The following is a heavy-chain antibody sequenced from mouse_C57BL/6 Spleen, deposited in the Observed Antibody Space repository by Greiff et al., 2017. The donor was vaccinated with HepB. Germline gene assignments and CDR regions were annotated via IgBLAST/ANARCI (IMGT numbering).Heavy chain of an antibody. CDR1: GYSITSGYY. CDR3: ARGNPGSWFAY. V-gene: IGHV3-6*01. Sequence: EVKLVESGPGLVKPSQSLSLTCSVTGYSITSGYYWNWIRQFPGNKLEWMGYISYDGSNNYNPSLKNRISITRDTSKNQFFLKLNSVTTEDTATYYCARGNPGSWFAYWGQGTLVTVSA. CDR2: ISYDGSN. J-gene: IGHJ3*01. D-gene: IGHD4-1*01.